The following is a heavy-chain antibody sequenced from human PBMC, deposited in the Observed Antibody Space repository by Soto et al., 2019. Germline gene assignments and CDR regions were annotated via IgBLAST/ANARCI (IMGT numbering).Heavy chain of an antibody. CDR1: GGSFSGYY. CDR3: ARVGGVAARTFDY. J-gene: IGHJ4*02. V-gene: IGHV4-34*01. CDR2: INHSGST. D-gene: IGHD2-15*01. Sequence: KTSETLSLTCAVYGGSFSGYYWSWIRQPPGKGLEWIGEINHSGSTSYNPSLKSRVTISVDASKNQVSLRLTSVTAADTAVYYCARVGGVAARTFDYWGQGTVVTVSS.